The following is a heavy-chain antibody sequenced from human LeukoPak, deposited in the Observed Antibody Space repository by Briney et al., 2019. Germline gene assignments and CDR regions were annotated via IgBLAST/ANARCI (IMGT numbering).Heavy chain of an antibody. D-gene: IGHD3-16*01. V-gene: IGHV3-15*01. CDR2: IKRKSDGGTT. CDR1: GGSISSRSYY. J-gene: IGHJ4*02. CDR3: TSTLGY. Sequence: PSETLSLTCTVSGGSISSRSYYWGWIRQPPGKGLEWVGRIKRKSDGGTTDYAAPVKGRFTISRDDSKNTLYLQMNSLKTEDSAVYYCTSTLGYWGQGTLVTVSS.